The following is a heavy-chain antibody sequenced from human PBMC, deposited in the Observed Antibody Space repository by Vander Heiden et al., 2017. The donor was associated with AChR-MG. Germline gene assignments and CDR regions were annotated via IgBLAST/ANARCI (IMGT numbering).Heavy chain of an antibody. J-gene: IGHJ3*02. CDR1: GFTFSSYS. Sequence: EVQLVESGGSLVQPGGSLRLSCAASGFTFSSYSMNWVRQAPGKGLEWVSYISSSSSTIYYADSVKGRFTISRDNAKNSLYLQMNSLRDEDTAVYYCAISMSDYGDYDAFGIWGQGTMVTVSS. CDR3: AISMSDYGDYDAFGI. CDR2: ISSSSSTI. D-gene: IGHD4-17*01. V-gene: IGHV3-48*02.